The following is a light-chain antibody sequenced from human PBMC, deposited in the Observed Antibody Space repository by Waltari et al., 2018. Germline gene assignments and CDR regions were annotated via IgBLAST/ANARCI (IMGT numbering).Light chain of an antibody. Sequence: DIQMTQSPSSLSASVGDRVTITCQASQDISNYLNWYQQKPGKAPKLLVHDATKLETGGPSRFSGSQSGTHFTLTINSLQPEDIATYYCQRYDNLPVFAFGPGTKVHIK. V-gene: IGKV1-33*01. CDR2: DAT. J-gene: IGKJ3*01. CDR3: QRYDNLPVFA. CDR1: QDISNY.